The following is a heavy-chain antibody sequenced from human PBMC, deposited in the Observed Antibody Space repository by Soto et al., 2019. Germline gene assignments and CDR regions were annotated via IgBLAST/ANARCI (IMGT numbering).Heavy chain of an antibody. CDR3: TTDPPNYYDSSGPGGDAFDI. CDR2: IKSKTDGGTT. D-gene: IGHD3-22*01. V-gene: IGHV3-15*07. Sequence: GGSLRLSCAASGFTFSNAWMNWVRQAPGKGLEWVGRIKSKTDGGTTDYAAPVKGRFTISRDDSKNTLYLQMNSLKTEDTAVYYCTTDPPNYYDSSGPGGDAFDIWGQGTMVTVSS. J-gene: IGHJ3*02. CDR1: GFTFSNAW.